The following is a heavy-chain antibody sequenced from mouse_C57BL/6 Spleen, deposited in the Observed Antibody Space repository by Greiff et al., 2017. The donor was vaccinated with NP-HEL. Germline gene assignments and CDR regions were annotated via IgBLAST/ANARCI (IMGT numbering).Heavy chain of an antibody. CDR3: ARAQTGTRYFDV. CDR1: GFTFSSYA. J-gene: IGHJ1*03. Sequence: EVKVVESGGGLVKPGGSLKLSCAASGFTFSSYAMSWVRQTPEKRLEWVATISDGGSYTYYPDNVKGRFTISRDNAKNNLYLQMSHLKSEDTAMYYCARAQTGTRYFDVWGTGTTVTVSS. D-gene: IGHD4-1*01. CDR2: ISDGGSYT. V-gene: IGHV5-4*03.